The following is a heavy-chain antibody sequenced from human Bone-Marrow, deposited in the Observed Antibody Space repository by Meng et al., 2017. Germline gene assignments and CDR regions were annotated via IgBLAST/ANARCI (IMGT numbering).Heavy chain of an antibody. CDR2: INPDGSST. V-gene: IGHV3-74*01. CDR1: GFTFSSHW. J-gene: IGHJ4*02. D-gene: IGHD5-12*01. CDR3: TRDFDSGYGL. Sequence: VHLVVSGVGLVQPGGPLRLSCAASGFTFSSHWMHWVRQAPGKGLEWVSRINPDGSSTAYADSVKGRFTISRDNAKNTLYLQLNSLRGEDTAVYYCTRDFDSGYGLWGQGTLVTVSS.